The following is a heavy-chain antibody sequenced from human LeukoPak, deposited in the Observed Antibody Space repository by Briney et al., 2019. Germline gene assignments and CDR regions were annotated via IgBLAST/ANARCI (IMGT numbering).Heavy chain of an antibody. V-gene: IGHV4-61*02. J-gene: IGHJ4*02. Sequence: PSETLSLTCTVSGGSISSGSYYWSWIRQPAGKGLEWIERIYTSGSTNYNPSLKSRVTISVDTSKNQFSLKLSSVTAADTAVYSCARDYSSSSDYWGQGTLVTVSS. CDR1: GGSISSGSYY. CDR3: ARDYSSSSDY. CDR2: IYTSGST. D-gene: IGHD6-13*01.